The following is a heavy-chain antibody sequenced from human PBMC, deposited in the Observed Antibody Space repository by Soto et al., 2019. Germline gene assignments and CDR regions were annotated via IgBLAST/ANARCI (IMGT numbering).Heavy chain of an antibody. CDR3: ARRGEYYDFWSGYYNPPFDY. Sequence: QLQLQESGPGLVKPSETLSLTCTVSGGSISSSSYYWGRIRQPPGKGLEWIGSIYYSGSTYYNPSLKSRVTISVDTSKNQFSLKLSSVTAADTAVYYCARRGEYYDFWSGYYNPPFDYWGQGTLVTVSS. CDR1: GGSISSSSYY. CDR2: IYYSGST. V-gene: IGHV4-39*01. J-gene: IGHJ4*02. D-gene: IGHD3-3*01.